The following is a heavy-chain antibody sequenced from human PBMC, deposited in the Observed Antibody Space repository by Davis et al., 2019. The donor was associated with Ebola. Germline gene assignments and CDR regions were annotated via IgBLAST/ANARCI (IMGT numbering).Heavy chain of an antibody. J-gene: IGHJ4*02. Sequence: PSETLSLTCAISGDSVSSGSAGWNWIRQSPSRGLEWLGRTYYNSKWYNDYAVSVKSRITISPDTSKNQFSLHLNSVTPEDTAVYFCARGWLRTKFDYWGQGTQVTVSS. CDR1: GDSVSSGSAG. V-gene: IGHV6-1*01. CDR3: ARGWLRTKFDY. D-gene: IGHD1-1*01. CDR2: TYYNSKWYN.